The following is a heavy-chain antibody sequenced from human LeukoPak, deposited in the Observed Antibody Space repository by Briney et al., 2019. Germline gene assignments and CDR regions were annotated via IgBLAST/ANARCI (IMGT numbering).Heavy chain of an antibody. CDR1: GNTLTELS. D-gene: IGHD3-16*02. Sequence: GASVKVSCMVSGNTLTELSMHWVRQAPGKGLEWMGGFDPEEGETIYAQRFKGRVTMTEDTYTDTAYMELSSLTSEDSAVYYCATAPKATWGNYRYTDCWGQGTLVTVSS. CDR3: ATAPKATWGNYRYTDC. J-gene: IGHJ4*02. V-gene: IGHV1-24*01. CDR2: FDPEEGET.